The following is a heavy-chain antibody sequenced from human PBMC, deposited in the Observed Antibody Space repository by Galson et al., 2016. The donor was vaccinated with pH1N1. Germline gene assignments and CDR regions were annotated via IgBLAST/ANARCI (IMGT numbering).Heavy chain of an antibody. V-gene: IGHV3-48*04. J-gene: IGHJ5*02. Sequence: SLRLSCAASGFIFSDYSFIWVRQAPGKGLEWLSYISTGRRVVQYADSVKGRLTISRDNAQRSVYLQINSLRLEDTAVYHCARRAYGDSFDPWGRGTLVARSS. CDR1: GFIFSDYS. CDR2: ISTGRRVV. D-gene: IGHD4-17*01. CDR3: ARRAYGDSFDP.